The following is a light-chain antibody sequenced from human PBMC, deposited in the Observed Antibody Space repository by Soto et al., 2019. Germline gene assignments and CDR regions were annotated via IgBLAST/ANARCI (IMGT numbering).Light chain of an antibody. Sequence: QSALTQPPSASGSPGQSVTISCTGTSSDVGGYNYVSWYQQHPGKAPKLMISEVSKRPSGVPARFSGSTSGNTASLTVSGLQAEDEADYYCRSFAGNNNLVFGGGTKVTVL. CDR1: SSDVGGYNY. J-gene: IGLJ2*01. V-gene: IGLV2-8*01. CDR2: EVS. CDR3: RSFAGNNNLV.